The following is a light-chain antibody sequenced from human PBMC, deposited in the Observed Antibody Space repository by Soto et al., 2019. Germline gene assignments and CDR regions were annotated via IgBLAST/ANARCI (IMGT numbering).Light chain of an antibody. CDR3: AAWDDSLQGV. J-gene: IGLJ3*02. CDR1: SSNIGNHH. V-gene: IGLV1-47*01. Sequence: QSVLTQPPSASGTPGQRVTISCSGSSSNIGNHHVSWYQQLPGTAPKLLNYSNNQRPSGVPERFSGSRSATSASLAISGLRSEDEADYYCAAWDDSLQGVFGGGTKLTVL. CDR2: SNN.